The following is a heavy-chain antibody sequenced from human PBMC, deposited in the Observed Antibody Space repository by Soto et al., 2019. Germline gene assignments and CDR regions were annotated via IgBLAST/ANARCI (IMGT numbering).Heavy chain of an antibody. V-gene: IGHV1-24*01. Sequence: ASVKVSCKVSGYTLTELSMHWVRQAPGKGLEWMGGFDPEDGETIYAQKFQGRVTMTEDTSTDTAYMELSSLRSEDTAVYYCAPTSYSSSAVIFDYWGQGTLVTVSS. D-gene: IGHD6-6*01. CDR3: APTSYSSSAVIFDY. CDR1: GYTLTELS. J-gene: IGHJ4*02. CDR2: FDPEDGET.